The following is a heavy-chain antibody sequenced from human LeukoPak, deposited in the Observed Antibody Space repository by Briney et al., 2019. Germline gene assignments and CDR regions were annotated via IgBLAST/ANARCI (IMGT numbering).Heavy chain of an antibody. D-gene: IGHD3-3*01. CDR1: GFTFSSYE. CDR3: ARNPDYDFWSGYYTGPDY. J-gene: IGHJ4*02. CDR2: ISSSGSTI. V-gene: IGHV3-48*03. Sequence: GGSLRLSCAASGFTFSSYEMNWVRQAPGKGLEWVSYISSSGSTIYYADSVKGRFTISRDSAKNSLYLRMNSLRAEDTAVYYCARNPDYDFWSGYYTGPDYWGQGTLVTVSS.